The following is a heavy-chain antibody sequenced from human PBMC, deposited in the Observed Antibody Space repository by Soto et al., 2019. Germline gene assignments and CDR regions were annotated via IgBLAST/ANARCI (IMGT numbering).Heavy chain of an antibody. CDR2: VSSNDTS. D-gene: IGHD3-10*01. CDR1: CGSFIGYY. J-gene: IGHJ6*02. CDR3: ARERIVTVPAGRGTLYNYFGVDV. Sequence: SETLSLTCACYCGSFIGYYWSWIRQPPGKGLEWIGYVSSNDTSSYHPSLESRLTVSLDRSKNRFSLKLTSMTAADAAVYFCARERIVTVPAGRGTLYNYFGVDVWGQGTTVTVSS. V-gene: IGHV4-34*09.